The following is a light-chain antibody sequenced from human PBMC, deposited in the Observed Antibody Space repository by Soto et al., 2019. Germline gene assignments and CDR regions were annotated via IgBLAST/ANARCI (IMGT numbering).Light chain of an antibody. V-gene: IGKV1-5*01. CDR1: QSISTW. CDR3: QQNNSNSWT. CDR2: DAS. Sequence: DIPMTQSPYTLSASLGDRVTITCRASQSISTWLAWYQQKPGTAPKLLIYDASSLESGVPSRFSGSGSGTDFTLTISSLQPEDYATYYCQQNNSNSWTFGQGTKVDIK. J-gene: IGKJ1*01.